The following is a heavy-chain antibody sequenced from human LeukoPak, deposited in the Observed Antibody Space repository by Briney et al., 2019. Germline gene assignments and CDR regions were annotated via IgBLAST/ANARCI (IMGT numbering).Heavy chain of an antibody. J-gene: IGHJ4*02. CDR2: ISSSSSYI. V-gene: IGHV3-21*01. CDR1: GFTFSSYN. CDR3: ARVSLGAAAGTSR. D-gene: IGHD6-13*01. Sequence: PGGSLRLSCAASGFTFSSYNMNWVRQAPGKGLEWVSSISSSSSYIYYTDSVKGRFTISRDNAKNSLYLQMNSLRADDMAIYYCARVSLGAAAGTSRWGQGTLVTVSS.